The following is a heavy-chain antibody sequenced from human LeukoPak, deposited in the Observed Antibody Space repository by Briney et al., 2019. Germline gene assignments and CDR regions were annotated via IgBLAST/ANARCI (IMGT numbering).Heavy chain of an antibody. D-gene: IGHD2-21*02. CDR3: ARDRVTNSPFDI. J-gene: IGHJ3*02. CDR1: GGSISSGGYY. V-gene: IGHV4-31*03. CDR2: IYYSGST. Sequence: SETLSLTCTVSGGSISSGGYYWSWIRQHPGKGLEWIGYIYYSGSTYYNPSLKSRVTISVDTSKNQFSLKLSSVTAADTAVYYCARDRVTNSPFDIWGQGTMVTVSS.